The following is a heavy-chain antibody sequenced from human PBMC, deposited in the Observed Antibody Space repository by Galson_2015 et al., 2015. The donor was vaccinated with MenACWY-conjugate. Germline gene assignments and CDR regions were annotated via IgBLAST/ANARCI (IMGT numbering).Heavy chain of an antibody. CDR2: ISSSSTI. Sequence: SLRLSCAASGFSFSDYRINWVRQAPGKGLEWVSYISSSSTIYYADSVKGRFTISRDNAKNSLYLQMNSLRDEDTAVYYCAKTQKLIYHYYGMDVWGRGTTVTVSS. CDR3: AKTQKLIYHYYGMDV. J-gene: IGHJ6*02. D-gene: IGHD2/OR15-2a*01. V-gene: IGHV3-48*02. CDR1: GFSFSDYR.